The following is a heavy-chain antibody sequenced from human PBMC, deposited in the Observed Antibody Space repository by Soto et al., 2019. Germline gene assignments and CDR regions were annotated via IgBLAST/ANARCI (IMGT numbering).Heavy chain of an antibody. J-gene: IGHJ3*01. V-gene: IGHV3-74*01. Sequence: EMQLVESGGGLVQPGGSLRLSCAASGFTFTNYWMQWVRQAPGKGLVWVSRINSDGSSTSHADSVKGRFTISRDNAQNTLFLQMSSLRAEVTAGYYCARAQYLPDDVFDVWGRGTTVTVSS. CDR2: INSDGSST. CDR3: ARAQYLPDDVFDV. CDR1: GFTFTNYW. D-gene: IGHD2-2*01.